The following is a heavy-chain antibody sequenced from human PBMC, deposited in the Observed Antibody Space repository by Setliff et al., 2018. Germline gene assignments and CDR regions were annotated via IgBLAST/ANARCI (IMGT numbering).Heavy chain of an antibody. CDR1: GGSTSSYY. D-gene: IGHD3-22*01. V-gene: IGHV4-4*08. CDR3: ATMRNYYETGNYYSSRWFDP. Sequence: PSETLSLTCTVSGGSTSSYYWSWIRQPPWKGLEWIGYIYTSGSTNYNPSLKSRVTTSVDTSKNQFSLKLMSVTAADTAVYYCATMRNYYETGNYYSSRWFDPWGQGTLVTVSS. J-gene: IGHJ5*02. CDR2: IYTSGST.